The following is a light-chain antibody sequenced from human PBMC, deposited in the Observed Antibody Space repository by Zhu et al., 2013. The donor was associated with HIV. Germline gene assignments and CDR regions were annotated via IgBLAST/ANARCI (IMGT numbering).Light chain of an antibody. CDR1: SSDVGGYKY. V-gene: IGLV2-8*01. CDR2: EVS. CDR3: ASWDDSLSGNVI. Sequence: QSALTQPPSASGSPGQSVTISCTGTSSDVGGYKYVSWHQQHPGKAPKLMIYEVSKRPSGVSDRFSGSKSGKTASLTISGLQAEDEADYYCASWDDSLSGNVIFGGGTKLTVL. J-gene: IGLJ2*01.